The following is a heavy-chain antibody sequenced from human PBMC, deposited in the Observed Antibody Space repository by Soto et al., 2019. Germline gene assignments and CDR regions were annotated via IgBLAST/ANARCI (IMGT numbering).Heavy chain of an antibody. CDR2: IYYSGST. J-gene: IGHJ4*02. V-gene: IGHV4-30-4*01. CDR3: ARDKSGYSYYYFDY. D-gene: IGHD5-18*01. Sequence: SETLSLTCTVSGGSISSGDYYWSWIRQPPGKGLEWIGYIYYSGSTYHNPSLKSRVTISVDTSKNQFSLKLSSVTAADTAVYYCARDKSGYSYYYFDYWGQGTLVTVSS. CDR1: GGSISSGDYY.